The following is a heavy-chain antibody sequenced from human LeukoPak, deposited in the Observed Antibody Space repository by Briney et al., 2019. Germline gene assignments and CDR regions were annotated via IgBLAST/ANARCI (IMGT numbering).Heavy chain of an antibody. CDR2: IGTSGDT. D-gene: IGHD1-1*01. V-gene: IGHV3-13*04. CDR1: GFTFSSYD. Sequence: GGSLRLSCAASGFTFSSYDMHWVRQATGKGLEWVSVIGTSGDTYYAGSVKGRFTISRDNAKNSLYLQMNSLRAEDTAVYFCARGTWGPAYWGQGTLVAVSS. CDR3: ARGTWGPAY. J-gene: IGHJ4*02.